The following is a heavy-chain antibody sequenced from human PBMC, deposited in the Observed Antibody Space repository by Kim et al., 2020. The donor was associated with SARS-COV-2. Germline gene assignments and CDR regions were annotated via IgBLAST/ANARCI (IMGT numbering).Heavy chain of an antibody. D-gene: IGHD2-2*01. V-gene: IGHV1-3*01. CDR2: INAGNGNT. J-gene: IGHJ6*02. Sequence: ASVKVSCKASGYTFTSYAMHWVRQAPGQRLEWMGWINAGNGNTKYSQKFQGRVTITRDTSASTAYMELSSLRSKDTAVYYCARDQGIYCSSTSCRYGMDVWGQGTTVTVSS. CDR1: GYTFTSYA. CDR3: ARDQGIYCSSTSCRYGMDV.